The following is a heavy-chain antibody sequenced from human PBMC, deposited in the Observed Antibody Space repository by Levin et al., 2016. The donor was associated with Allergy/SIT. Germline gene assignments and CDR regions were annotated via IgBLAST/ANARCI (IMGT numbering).Heavy chain of an antibody. CDR2: ISYSGST. D-gene: IGHD4-23*01. Sequence: SETLSLTCTVSGGPVTSDGYYWSWLRQHPGKGLEWIGYISYSGSTSYNPSLKSRVTISVDTSKNQFSLKLSSVTAADTAVYYCAGRVTMVVTNAFDIWGQGTMVTVSS. CDR3: AGRVTMVVTNAFDI. CDR1: GGPVTSDGYY. V-gene: IGHV4-31*03. J-gene: IGHJ3*02.